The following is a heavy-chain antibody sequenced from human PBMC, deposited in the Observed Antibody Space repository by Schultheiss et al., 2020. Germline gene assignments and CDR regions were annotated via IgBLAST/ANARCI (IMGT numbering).Heavy chain of an antibody. CDR2: INHSGST. D-gene: IGHD4-23*01. V-gene: IGHV4-34*01. Sequence: SATLSLTCAVYGGSFSGYYWSWIRQPPGKGLEWIGEINHSGSTNYNPSLKSRVTISVDTSKNQFSLKLSSVTAADTAVYYCARDYGGLSFWGQGTLVTVSS. CDR3: ARDYGGLSF. J-gene: IGHJ4*02. CDR1: GGSFSGYY.